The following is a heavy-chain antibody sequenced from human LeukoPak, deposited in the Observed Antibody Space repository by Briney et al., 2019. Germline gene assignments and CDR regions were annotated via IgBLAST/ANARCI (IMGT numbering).Heavy chain of an antibody. Sequence: GGSLRLSCAASGFTFSSYAMSWFRQAPGKGLEWVSAISGSGGRTYYADSVKGRFTISRDTSKNTLYLQMNSLRAEDTAVYYCAKEGGSGDYSWLDPWGQGTLVTVSS. V-gene: IGHV3-23*01. CDR3: AKEGGSGDYSWLDP. CDR2: ISGSGGRT. J-gene: IGHJ5*02. CDR1: GFTFSSYA. D-gene: IGHD4-17*01.